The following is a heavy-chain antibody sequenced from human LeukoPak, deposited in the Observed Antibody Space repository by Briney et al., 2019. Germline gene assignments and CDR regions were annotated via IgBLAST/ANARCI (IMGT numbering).Heavy chain of an antibody. CDR3: AKDPGGEVLPDY. V-gene: IGHV3-30*02. Sequence: GGSLRLPCAASEFSFRSYGMHWVRQPPGKGLEWVSFIRYDGAKKSYADSVKGRFTISRDNSKNTLYLQMNSLRAEDTAVYYCAKDPGGEVLPDYWGQGTLVTVSS. D-gene: IGHD1-26*01. J-gene: IGHJ4*02. CDR1: EFSFRSYG. CDR2: IRYDGAKK.